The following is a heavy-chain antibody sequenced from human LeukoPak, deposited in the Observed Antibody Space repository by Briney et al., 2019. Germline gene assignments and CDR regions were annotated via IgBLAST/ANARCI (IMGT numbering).Heavy chain of an antibody. CDR1: GGSIGRYY. Sequence: SETLSLTCTVSGGSIGRYYWNWIRQPPGKGLEWIGYIYYNGSNNYNPSLKTRVTISVHTSRSLFSLRLSSVTAADTAVYYCARSPSGREWDPLHFDYWGQGTPVTVSS. D-gene: IGHD1-26*01. J-gene: IGHJ4*02. V-gene: IGHV4-59*01. CDR3: ARSPSGREWDPLHFDY. CDR2: IYYNGSN.